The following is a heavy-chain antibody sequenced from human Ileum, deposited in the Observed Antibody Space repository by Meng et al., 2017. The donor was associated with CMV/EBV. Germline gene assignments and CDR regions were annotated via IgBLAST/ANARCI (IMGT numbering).Heavy chain of an antibody. V-gene: IGHV4-39*01. CDR2: IYYTGIT. Sequence: SETLSLTCTVSGGSISSTTHYWGWIRQPPGKGLEWIGTIYYTGITYNNPSLKSRTTIFVDTSQNQFSLKLSSVTAADAAVYYCARHSSSCANGVCYFYFYYGMDVWGQGATVTVSS. CDR3: ARHSSSCANGVCYFYFYYGMDV. J-gene: IGHJ6*02. D-gene: IGHD2-8*01. CDR1: GGSISSTTHY.